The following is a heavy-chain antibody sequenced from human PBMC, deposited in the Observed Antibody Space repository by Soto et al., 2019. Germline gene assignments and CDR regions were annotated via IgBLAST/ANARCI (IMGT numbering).Heavy chain of an antibody. CDR2: IYTSGST. V-gene: IGHV4-4*07. J-gene: IGHJ4*02. D-gene: IGHD6-13*01. CDR3: ARGSGLYSSSWYGY. Sequence: PSETLSLTCTVSGGSISSYYWSWIRQPAGKGLEWIGRIYTSGSTNYNPSLKSRVTTSVDTSKNQFSLKLSSVTAADTAVYYCARGSGLYSSSWYGYWGQGTLVTVSS. CDR1: GGSISSYY.